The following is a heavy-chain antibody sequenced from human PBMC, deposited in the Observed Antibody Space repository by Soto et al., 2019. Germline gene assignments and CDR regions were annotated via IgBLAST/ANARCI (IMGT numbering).Heavy chain of an antibody. CDR2: IYYSGRT. J-gene: IGHJ4*01. CDR1: GGSISSYY. Sequence: SETLSLTCTVSGGSISSYYWSWIRQPPGKGLEWIGYIYYSGRTNYNPSVKSRVTILVDTSKNHFSLKLTSVTAADTAVYYCARNVDPARAYYLYNRGHGTLVTL. V-gene: IGHV4-59*01. D-gene: IGHD5-18*01. CDR3: ARNVDPARAYYLYN.